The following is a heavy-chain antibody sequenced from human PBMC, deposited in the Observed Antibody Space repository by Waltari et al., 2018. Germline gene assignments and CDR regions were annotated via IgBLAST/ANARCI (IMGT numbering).Heavy chain of an antibody. J-gene: IGHJ4*01. V-gene: IGHV3-15*01. D-gene: IGHD7-27*01. CDR2: IKSQSCGATT. Sequence: EVQMVESGGGSMKPGDSLRLSCVASGFGLKAAWLAWLRQAPGKGLGGVGRIKSQSCGATTVLAASVRGRCSISRDDSQNIVFLQMNNVRTEDTALYYCTTPGALWGGWGHGTLVTVSS. CDR1: GFGLKAAW. CDR3: TTPGALWGG.